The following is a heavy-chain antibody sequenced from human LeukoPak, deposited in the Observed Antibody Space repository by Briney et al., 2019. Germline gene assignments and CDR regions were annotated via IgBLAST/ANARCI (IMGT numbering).Heavy chain of an antibody. CDR1: GFTFSSYA. D-gene: IGHD6-19*01. Sequence: PGGSLRLSCAASGFTFSSYAMHWVRQAPGKGLEWVAVISCDGSNKYYADSVKGRFTISRDNSKNTLYLQMNSLRAEDTAVYYCARGSGWYRYGIDYWGQGTLVTVSS. J-gene: IGHJ4*02. CDR3: ARGSGWYRYGIDY. CDR2: ISCDGSNK. V-gene: IGHV3-30*04.